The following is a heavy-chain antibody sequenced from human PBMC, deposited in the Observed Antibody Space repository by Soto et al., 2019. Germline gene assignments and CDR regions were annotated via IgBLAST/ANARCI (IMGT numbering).Heavy chain of an antibody. V-gene: IGHV3-23*01. CDR3: AKDLGKQWLVSTADY. Sequence: PGGSLRLSCAASGFTFNIYALSWVRQAPGKGLEWVSGISASGISTYYADSVKGRFTISRDNSKNTLYLQMNSLRAADTAVYYCAKDLGKQWLVSTADYWGQGTLVTVSS. J-gene: IGHJ4*02. D-gene: IGHD6-19*01. CDR2: ISASGIST. CDR1: GFTFNIYA.